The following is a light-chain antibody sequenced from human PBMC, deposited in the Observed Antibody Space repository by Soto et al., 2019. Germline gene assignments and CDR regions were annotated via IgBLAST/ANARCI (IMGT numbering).Light chain of an antibody. J-gene: IGKJ1*01. CDR2: AAS. V-gene: IGKV1-27*01. CDR1: QTISTR. CDR3: QKYDTAPCT. Sequence: DIEMTQSHSTLSASVGDRASISCRASQTISTRLAWYQQKPGQAPRLQIYAASTMPSGVPARFSGSRSGTDFTLAISSLQPEDVARYYCQKYDTAPCTFGQGTKVDIK.